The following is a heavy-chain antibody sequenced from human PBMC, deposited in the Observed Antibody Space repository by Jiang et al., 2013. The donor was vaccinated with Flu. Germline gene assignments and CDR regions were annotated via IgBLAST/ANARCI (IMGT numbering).Heavy chain of an antibody. CDR3: ARALDHPGCSSTSCYTGSWFDP. V-gene: IGHV1-69*05. Sequence: GTFSSYAISWVRQAPGQGLEWMGGIIPIFGTANYAQNLHGRVTMTTDTSTSTAYMELRSLRSDDTAVYYCARALDHPGCSSTSCYTGSWFDPWGQGTLVTVSS. CDR2: IIPIFGTA. CDR1: GTFSSYA. J-gene: IGHJ5*02. D-gene: IGHD2-2*02.